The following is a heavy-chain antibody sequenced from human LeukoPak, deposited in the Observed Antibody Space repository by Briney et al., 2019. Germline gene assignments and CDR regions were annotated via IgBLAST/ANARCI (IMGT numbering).Heavy chain of an antibody. CDR3: ARLPSSGYYPFDY. V-gene: IGHV4-39*07. CDR2: IYYSGST. CDR1: GGSISSSSYY. D-gene: IGHD3-22*01. J-gene: IGHJ4*02. Sequence: SETLSLTCTVSGGSISSSSYYWGWIRQPPGKGLEWIGSIYYSGSTYYNPSLKSRVTISVDTSKNQFSLKLSSVTAADTAVYYCARLPSSGYYPFDYWGQGTLVTVSS.